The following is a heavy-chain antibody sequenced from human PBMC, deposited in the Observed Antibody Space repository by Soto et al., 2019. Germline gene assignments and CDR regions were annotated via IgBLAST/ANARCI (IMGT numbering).Heavy chain of an antibody. J-gene: IGHJ6*02. D-gene: IGHD1-7*01. CDR2: ISGSGGST. V-gene: IGHV3-23*01. Sequence: GSLRLSCAASGFTFSSYAMSWVRQAPGKGLEWVSAISGSGGSTYYADSVKGRSTISRDNSKNTLYLQMNSLRAEDTAVYYCAKETTVSHGYYYGMDVWGQGTTVTVSS. CDR3: AKETTVSHGYYYGMDV. CDR1: GFTFSSYA.